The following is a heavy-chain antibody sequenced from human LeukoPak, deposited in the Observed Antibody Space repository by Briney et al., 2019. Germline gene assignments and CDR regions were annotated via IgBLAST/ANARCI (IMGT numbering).Heavy chain of an antibody. CDR1: GFILSTYG. D-gene: IGHD3-9*01. Sequence: PGASLRLSCAASGFILSTYGVRWVRQPPGKGLEWVSGITGTGGSTYYADSVKRRFTVSRDTSKNTLYLQMNSLRAEDTAIYYCAKDHGTAVPGFYYWGQGTLVTVSS. CDR2: ITGTGGST. J-gene: IGHJ4*02. CDR3: AKDHGTAVPGFYY. V-gene: IGHV3-23*01.